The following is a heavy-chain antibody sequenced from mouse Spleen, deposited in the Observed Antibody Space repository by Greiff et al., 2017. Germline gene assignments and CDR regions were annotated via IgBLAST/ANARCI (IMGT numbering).Heavy chain of an antibody. D-gene: IGHD3-2*02. J-gene: IGHJ3*01. CDR1: GYTFTSYW. Sequence: QVQLKQPGAELVRPGSSVKLSCKASGYTFTSYWMHWVKQRPIQGLEWIGNIDPSDSETHYNQKFKDKATLTVDKSSSTAYMQLSSLTSEDSAVYYCARGDSSGYEAWFAYWGQGTLVTVSA. CDR3: ARGDSSGYEAWFAY. V-gene: IGHV1-52*01. CDR2: IDPSDSET.